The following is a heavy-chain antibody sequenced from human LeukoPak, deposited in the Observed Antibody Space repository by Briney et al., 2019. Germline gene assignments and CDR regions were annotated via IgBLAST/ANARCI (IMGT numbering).Heavy chain of an antibody. D-gene: IGHD3-22*01. CDR1: GFTFSSYA. J-gene: IGHJ4*02. Sequence: GGSLRLSCAASGFTFSSYAMSWVRQAPGKGLEWVSAIRTSGGNSYYADSVKGRFTISRDNSKNTLYLQMNSLRAEDTAVYYCAKDLYYYDSRGYHRFDYWGQGTLVTVSS. V-gene: IGHV3-23*01. CDR2: IRTSGGNS. CDR3: AKDLYYYDSRGYHRFDY.